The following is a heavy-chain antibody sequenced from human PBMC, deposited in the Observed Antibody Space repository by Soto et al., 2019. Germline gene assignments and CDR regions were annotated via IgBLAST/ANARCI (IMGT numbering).Heavy chain of an antibody. V-gene: IGHV4-59*01. CDR1: GGSISSYY. D-gene: IGHD3-10*01. Sequence: SETLSLTCTVSGGSISSYYWSWIRQPPGKGLEWIGYIYYSGSTNYNPSLKSRVTISVDTSKNQFSLKLSSVTAADTAVYYCARGKSRGSGSYPPYYYYYGMDVWGQGTTVTVSS. CDR3: ARGKSRGSGSYPPYYYYYGMDV. J-gene: IGHJ6*02. CDR2: IYYSGST.